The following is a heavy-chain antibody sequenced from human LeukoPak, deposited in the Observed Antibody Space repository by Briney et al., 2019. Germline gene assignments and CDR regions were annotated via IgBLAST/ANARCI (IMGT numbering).Heavy chain of an antibody. CDR1: GGSISSYY. CDR3: ARSYYYDSSGYYRY. CDR2: IYYSGST. J-gene: IGHJ4*02. D-gene: IGHD3-22*01. Sequence: PSETLSLTCTVSGGSISSYYWSWIRQPPGKGLEWIGYIYYSGSTNYNPSLKSRVTISVDTSKNQFSLKLSSVTAADTAVYYCARSYYYDSSGYYRYWGQGTLVTVSS. V-gene: IGHV4-59*01.